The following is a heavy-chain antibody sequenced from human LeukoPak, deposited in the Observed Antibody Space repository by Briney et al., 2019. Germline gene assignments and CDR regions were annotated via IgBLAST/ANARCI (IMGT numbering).Heavy chain of an antibody. D-gene: IGHD6-19*01. Sequence: GGSLRLSCEASGFTFNDYAMHWVRQAPGKGLEWVSAISGSGGSTYYADSVKGRFTISRDNSKNTLYLQMNSLRAEDTAVYYCAKYSSGWLYYFDYWGQGTLVTVST. CDR3: AKYSSGWLYYFDY. CDR1: GFTFNDYA. CDR2: ISGSGGST. J-gene: IGHJ4*02. V-gene: IGHV3-23*01.